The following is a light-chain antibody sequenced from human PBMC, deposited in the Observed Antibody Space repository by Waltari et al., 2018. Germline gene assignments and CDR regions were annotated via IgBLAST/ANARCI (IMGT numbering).Light chain of an antibody. Sequence: QSALTQPASVSGSPGQSITISCTGTSSDVGGYNYVAWYQQYPGKAPKLILFDVSRWPSGVSNRFAGSKSGNTASMTISGLQAEDDADYYCSSYTTTSAIIFGGGTTLTVL. CDR2: DVS. CDR3: SSYTTTSAII. CDR1: SSDVGGYNY. V-gene: IGLV2-14*03. J-gene: IGLJ2*01.